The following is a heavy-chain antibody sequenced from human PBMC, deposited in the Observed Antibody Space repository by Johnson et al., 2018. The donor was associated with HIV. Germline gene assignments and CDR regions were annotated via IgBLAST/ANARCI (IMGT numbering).Heavy chain of an antibody. CDR3: AKDGDDGDGPDGTKGAFDI. D-gene: IGHD5-24*01. CDR1: GFTFSSYA. J-gene: IGHJ3*02. V-gene: IGHV3-23*04. CDR2: ISGSGGST. Sequence: EVHLVESGGGLVQPGGSLRLSCAASGFTFSSYAMSWVRQAPGKGLEWVSAISGSGGSTYYADSVKGRFTIPRDNSKNTLYLQMNSLRAEDTAVYYCAKDGDDGDGPDGTKGAFDIWGQGTMVTVSS.